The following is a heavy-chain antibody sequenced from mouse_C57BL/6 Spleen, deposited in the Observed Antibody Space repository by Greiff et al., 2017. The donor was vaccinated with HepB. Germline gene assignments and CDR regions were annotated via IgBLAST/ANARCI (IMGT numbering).Heavy chain of an antibody. J-gene: IGHJ3*01. D-gene: IGHD1-1*01. CDR2: IDPSDSYT. Sequence: QVQLQQPGAELVMPGASVKLSCKASGYTFTSYWMHWVKQRPGQGLEWIGEIDPSDSYTNYNQKFKGKSTLTVDKSSSTAYMQLSSLTSEDSAVYYCARECLTRRAWFAYWGQQTLVTVSA. CDR1: GYTFTSYW. CDR3: ARECLTRRAWFAY. V-gene: IGHV1-69*01.